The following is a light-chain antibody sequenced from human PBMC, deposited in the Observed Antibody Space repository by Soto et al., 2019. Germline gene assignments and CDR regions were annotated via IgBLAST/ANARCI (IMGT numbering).Light chain of an antibody. J-gene: IGKJ3*01. V-gene: IGKV3-20*01. CDR3: QQYGRSPLT. CDR1: QSVSSSY. CDR2: GAS. Sequence: EIVLTQSPGALSLSPREGATLSCRASQSVSSSYLAWYQQKPGQAPRLLIYGASSRATGIPDRFSGSGSGTDFTLTISRLEPEDFAVYYCQQYGRSPLTFGPGTKVDIE.